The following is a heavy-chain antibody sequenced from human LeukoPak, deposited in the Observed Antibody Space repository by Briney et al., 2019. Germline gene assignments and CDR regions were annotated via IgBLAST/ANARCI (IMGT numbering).Heavy chain of an antibody. D-gene: IGHD3-3*01. Sequence: SLRLSCAAPGLSFGNHVTHWVRQAPGKGLAWVSRINSDGITTRYADAAKGRFTLSRDNAKNTLYLQMNDLRGDHTAVYYRARADHDIWSGYFFMHYWGQGTLVSVSS. CDR3: ARADHDIWSGYFFMHY. J-gene: IGHJ4*02. CDR2: INSDGITT. CDR1: GLSFGNHV. V-gene: IGHV3-74*01.